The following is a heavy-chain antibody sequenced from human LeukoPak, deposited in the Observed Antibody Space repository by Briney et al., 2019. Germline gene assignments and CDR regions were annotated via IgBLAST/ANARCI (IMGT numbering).Heavy chain of an antibody. CDR3: AKDSSLLVLWYGDYFDY. V-gene: IGHV3-48*03. J-gene: IGHJ4*02. Sequence: GGSLRLSCAASGFTFSSYEMNWVRQAPGKGLEWVSYISSSGSTIYYADSVKGRFTISRDNSKNTLYLEMNSLRVEDTAVYYCAKDSSLLVLWYGDYFDYWGQGTLVTVSS. D-gene: IGHD2-2*01. CDR2: ISSSGSTI. CDR1: GFTFSSYE.